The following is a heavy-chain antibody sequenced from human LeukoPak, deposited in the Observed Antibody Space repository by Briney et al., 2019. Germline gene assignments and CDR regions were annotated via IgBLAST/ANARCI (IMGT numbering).Heavy chain of an antibody. CDR3: ARDFFLGYCSSTSCNPGDY. V-gene: IGHV1-2*02. J-gene: IGHJ4*02. Sequence: GASVKVSCKASGYTFTGYYMHWVRQAPGQGLEWMGWINPNSGGTNYAQKFQGRVTMTRDTSISTAYMELSRLRSGDTAVYYCARDFFLGYCSSTSCNPGDYWGQGTLVTVSS. D-gene: IGHD2-2*01. CDR2: INPNSGGT. CDR1: GYTFTGYY.